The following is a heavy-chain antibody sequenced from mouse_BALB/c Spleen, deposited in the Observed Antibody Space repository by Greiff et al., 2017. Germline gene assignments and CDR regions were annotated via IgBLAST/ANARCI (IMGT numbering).Heavy chain of an antibody. V-gene: IGHV5-6-4*01. J-gene: IGHJ1*01. Sequence: EVKLVESGGGLVKPGGSLKLSCAASGFTFSSYTMSWVRQTPEKRLEWVATISSGGSYTYYPDSVKGRFTISRDNAKNTLYLQMSSLKSEDTAMYYCTRDGARHFDVWGAGTTVTVSS. CDR2: ISSGGSYT. CDR3: TRDGARHFDV. CDR1: GFTFSSYT.